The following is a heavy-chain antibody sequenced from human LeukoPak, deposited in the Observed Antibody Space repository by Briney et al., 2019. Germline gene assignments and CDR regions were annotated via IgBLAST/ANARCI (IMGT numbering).Heavy chain of an antibody. Sequence: SQTLSLTCALSGDSVSSNSAAWNWIRQSPSRGLEWLGRTYYRSKWYNDYAVSVKSRITIDPDTSKNQFSLQLNSVTPEDTAVYYCARDIAVAGDVIYYGMDVWGQGTTVTVSS. V-gene: IGHV6-1*01. D-gene: IGHD6-19*01. CDR2: TYYRSKWYN. CDR1: GDSVSSNSAA. J-gene: IGHJ6*02. CDR3: ARDIAVAGDVIYYGMDV.